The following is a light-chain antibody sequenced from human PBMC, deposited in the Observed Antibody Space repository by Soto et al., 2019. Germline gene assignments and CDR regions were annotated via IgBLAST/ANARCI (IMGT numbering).Light chain of an antibody. CDR3: QQRYNWPPT. CDR2: DAS. CDR1: QYVSGL. Sequence: EIVWPQSPDTLSLAPGERATLSCGASQYVSGLLAWYHPKAGQAPRLLIYDASHRATGIPARFSGSRSATDFTLTINSLEPEDFALYYCQQRYNWPPTFGPGTKVDIK. V-gene: IGKV3-11*01. J-gene: IGKJ1*01.